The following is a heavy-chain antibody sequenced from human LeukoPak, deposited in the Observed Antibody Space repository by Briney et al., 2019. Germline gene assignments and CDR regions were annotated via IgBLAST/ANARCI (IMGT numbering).Heavy chain of an antibody. D-gene: IGHD4-17*01. CDR1: GFTVSSNY. J-gene: IGHJ4*02. CDR2: IYSGGST. Sequence: PGGSLRLSCAASGFTVSSNYMSWVRQAPGKGLEWVSVIYSGGSTDYADSVKGRFTISRDNSENTLHLQTNSLRAEDTAVYYCARIPKTTYFDYWGQGTLVTVSS. V-gene: IGHV3-53*01. CDR3: ARIPKTTYFDY.